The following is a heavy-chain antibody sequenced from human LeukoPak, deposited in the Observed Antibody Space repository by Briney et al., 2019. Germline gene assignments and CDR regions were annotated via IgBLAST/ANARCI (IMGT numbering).Heavy chain of an antibody. J-gene: IGHJ5*02. CDR2: IYYSGST. CDR3: ARGPLSSRTTWTWFDP. CDR1: GGSIRSTAYY. V-gene: IGHV4-39*07. D-gene: IGHD6-13*01. Sequence: SETLSLTCTVSGGSIRSTAYYWGWIRQPPGKGLEWIGTIYYSGSTNYNPSLKSRITISVDTSKNQFSLRLKSVTAADTAMYYCARGPLSSRTTWTWFDPWGQGTLVTVSS.